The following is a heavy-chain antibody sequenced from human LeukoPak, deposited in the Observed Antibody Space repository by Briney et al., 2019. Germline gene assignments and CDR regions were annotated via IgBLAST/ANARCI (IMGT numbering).Heavy chain of an antibody. CDR2: ISSSGSTI. CDR1: GFTFSSYE. V-gene: IGHV3-48*03. D-gene: IGHD6-13*01. CDR3: ARESSSSWSYYFDY. Sequence: GGSLRLSCAASGFTFSSYEMNWVRQAPGKGLEWVSCISSSGSTIYYADSVKGRFTISRDNAKNSLYLQMNSLRAEDTAVYYCARESSSSWSYYFDYWGQGSLVTVSS. J-gene: IGHJ4*02.